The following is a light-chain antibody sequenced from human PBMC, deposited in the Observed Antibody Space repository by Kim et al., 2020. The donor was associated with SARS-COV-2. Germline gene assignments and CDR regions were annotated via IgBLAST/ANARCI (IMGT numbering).Light chain of an antibody. CDR1: SSNIGSNF. CDR2: RNN. J-gene: IGLJ3*02. V-gene: IGLV1-47*01. CDR3: AAWDDRMNGRV. Sequence: QSVLTQSPSASGTPGQRVTISCSGTSSNIGSNFVYWYQQLPGSAPKVLIFRNNQRPSGVPDRFSGSGSGTSASLAISGLRSEDEAMYYCAAWDDRMNGRVFGGGTQLTVL.